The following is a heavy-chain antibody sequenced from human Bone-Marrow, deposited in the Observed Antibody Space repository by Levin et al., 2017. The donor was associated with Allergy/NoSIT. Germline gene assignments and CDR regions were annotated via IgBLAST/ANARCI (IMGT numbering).Heavy chain of an antibody. CDR3: SRWTAGSLGGWFDT. V-gene: IGHV2-5*02. CDR2: VYWDDDK. D-gene: IGHD3-3*01. Sequence: ESGPTLVKPTQTLTLTCTFSGFSLNTASLGVGWIRQPPGKALECLAPVYWDDDKLYNPSLRGRLIITKDTSKNQVVLEMGNMDPADTATYYCSRWTAGSLGGWFDTWGQGTLVTVPS. CDR1: GFSLNTASLG. J-gene: IGHJ5*02.